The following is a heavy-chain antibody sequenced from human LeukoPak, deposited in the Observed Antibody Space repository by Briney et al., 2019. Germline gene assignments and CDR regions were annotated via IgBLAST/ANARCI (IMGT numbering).Heavy chain of an antibody. J-gene: IGHJ4*02. V-gene: IGHV1-69*06. CDR2: IIPIFGTA. CDR1: GGTFSSYA. CDR3: ARGGITMVRGVIRPHYFDY. D-gene: IGHD3-10*01. Sequence: SVKVSCKASGGTFSSYAISWVRQAPGQGLEWMGGIIPIFGTANYAQKFQGRVTITADKSTSTAYMERSSLRSEDTAVYYCARGGITMVRGVIRPHYFDYWGQGTLVTVSS.